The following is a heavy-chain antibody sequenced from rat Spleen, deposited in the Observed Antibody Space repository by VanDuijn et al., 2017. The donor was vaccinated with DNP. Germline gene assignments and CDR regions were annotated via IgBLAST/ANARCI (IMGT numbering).Heavy chain of an antibody. V-gene: IGHV5-20*01. Sequence: EVQLVESGGGLVLPGWSLRLSCAASGFTFSDYYMAWVRQAPTKGLEWVAYIRYDGGSTYYGDSVKGRFTISRENAKSTLYLQMNSLRSEDMATYYCATGVYGGYEDWFAYWGQGTLVTVSS. D-gene: IGHD1-11*01. CDR2: IRYDGGST. J-gene: IGHJ3*01. CDR3: ATGVYGGYEDWFAY. CDR1: GFTFSDYY.